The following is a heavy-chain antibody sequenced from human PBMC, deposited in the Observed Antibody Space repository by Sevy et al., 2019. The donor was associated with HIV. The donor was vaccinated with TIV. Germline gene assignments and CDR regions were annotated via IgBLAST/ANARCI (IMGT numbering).Heavy chain of an antibody. CDR1: GGSISSSSYF. CDR3: ARQIYGDYGDGFDY. J-gene: IGHJ4*02. Sequence: SETLSLTCTVSGGSISSSSYFWGWIRQPPGKGLELIGSIYYSGRTYYNPSLKSRVTISVDTSQNQFSLKLSSVTAADTAVYYCARQIYGDYGDGFDYWGQGTLVTVSS. D-gene: IGHD4-17*01. CDR2: IYYSGRT. V-gene: IGHV4-39*01.